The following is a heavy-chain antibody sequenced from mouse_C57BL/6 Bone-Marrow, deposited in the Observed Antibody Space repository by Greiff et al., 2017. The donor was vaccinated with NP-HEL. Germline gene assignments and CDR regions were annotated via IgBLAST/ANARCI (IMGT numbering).Heavy chain of an antibody. CDR3: ARRTAQAPYFDY. J-gene: IGHJ2*01. D-gene: IGHD3-2*02. CDR2: IYPGSGST. V-gene: IGHV1-55*01. CDR1: GYTFTSYW. Sequence: QVHVKQPGAELVKPGASVKMFCKASGYTFTSYWITWVKQRPGQGLEWIGDIYPGSGSTNYNEKFKSKATLTVDTSSSTAYMQLSSLTSEDSAVYYCARRTAQAPYFDYWGQGTTLTVSS.